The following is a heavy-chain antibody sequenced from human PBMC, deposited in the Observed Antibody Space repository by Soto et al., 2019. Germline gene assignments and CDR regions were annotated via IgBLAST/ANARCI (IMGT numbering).Heavy chain of an antibody. D-gene: IGHD6-13*01. CDR1: RGSISSYY. CDR2: IHYSGST. CDR3: ARDVAAAGSWFDP. V-gene: IGHV4-59*01. Sequence: SESLSLTCTVSRGSISSYYWSCIRQPPGKGLEWIGYIHYSGSTNYNPSLKSRVTISVDTSKNQFSLKLSSVTAADTAVYYCARDVAAAGSWFDPWGQGTRVTV. J-gene: IGHJ5*02.